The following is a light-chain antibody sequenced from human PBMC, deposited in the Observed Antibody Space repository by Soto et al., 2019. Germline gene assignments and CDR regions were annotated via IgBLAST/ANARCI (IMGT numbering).Light chain of an antibody. Sequence: QSALTQPASGAGSPGQSITISCTGTSSDVGAYNFVSWYQQHPGKAPKLIIHEVSNRPSGVSNRFSGSKSGNTASLTISGLQAEDEAAYYCSSHGGSKPFYVFGSGTKLTVL. J-gene: IGLJ1*01. V-gene: IGLV2-14*01. CDR3: SSHGGSKPFYV. CDR1: SSDVGAYNF. CDR2: EVS.